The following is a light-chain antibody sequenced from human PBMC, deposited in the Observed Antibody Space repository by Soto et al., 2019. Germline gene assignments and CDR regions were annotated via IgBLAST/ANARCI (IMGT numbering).Light chain of an antibody. Sequence: DIQMTQSPSTLSASVGDRVTITCLASQSMSGWLAWYQQKPGKAPKLLIYKASSLESGVPSRFSGSESGTEFTLTISSLQPDDFATYYCQQYNSYSPYTFGQGTKLEIK. J-gene: IGKJ2*01. CDR3: QQYNSYSPYT. CDR1: QSMSGW. V-gene: IGKV1-5*03. CDR2: KAS.